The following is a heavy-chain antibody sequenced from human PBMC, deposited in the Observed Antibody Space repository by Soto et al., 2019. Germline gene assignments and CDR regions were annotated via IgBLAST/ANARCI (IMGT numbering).Heavy chain of an antibody. CDR3: ASPPTTGNYYYYGMDV. D-gene: IGHD4-17*01. J-gene: IGHJ6*02. CDR2: IIPIFGTA. V-gene: IGHV1-69*12. CDR1: GGTFSSYA. Sequence: QVQLVQSGAEVKKPGSSVKVSCKASGGTFSSYAISWVRQAPGQGLEWMGGIIPIFGTANYAQKFQGRVTITADEATSTAYRELSSLRSEETAVYYCASPPTTGNYYYYGMDVWGQGTTVTVSS.